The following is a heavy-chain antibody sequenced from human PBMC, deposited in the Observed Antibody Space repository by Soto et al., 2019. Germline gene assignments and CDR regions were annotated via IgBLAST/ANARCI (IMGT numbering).Heavy chain of an antibody. J-gene: IGHJ6*02. CDR1: CGYISSGDYC. CDR2: SCYSVSL. CDR3: ARAWRQLYYYGMDV. V-gene: IGHV4-30-4*01. Sequence: SETVSLTYSVSCGYISSGDYCWSWIRQPPRKGLEWIGYSCYSVSLYYNQSLQSRVTISVDTSKNQFSLKLSSVTAADKAVYYCARAWRQLYYYGMDVWGQGTTVTVSS.